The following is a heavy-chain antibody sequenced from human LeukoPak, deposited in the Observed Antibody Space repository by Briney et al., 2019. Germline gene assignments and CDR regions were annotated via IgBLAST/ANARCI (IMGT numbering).Heavy chain of an antibody. Sequence: PSETLSLTCTVSGGSISSYYWSWIRQPAGKGLEWIGRIYTSGSTNYNPSLKSRVTMSVDTSKNQFSLKLSSVTAADTAVYYCAREHYYGSSGYYCHWGQGTLVTVSS. V-gene: IGHV4-4*07. D-gene: IGHD3-22*01. CDR2: IYTSGST. CDR3: AREHYYGSSGYYCH. CDR1: GGSISSYY. J-gene: IGHJ4*02.